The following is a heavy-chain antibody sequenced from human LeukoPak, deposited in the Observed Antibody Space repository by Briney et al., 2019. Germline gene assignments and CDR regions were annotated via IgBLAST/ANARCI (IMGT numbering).Heavy chain of an antibody. J-gene: IGHJ5*02. CDR2: IRFDGSNK. Sequence: GGSLRLSCAASGFTFSSYGMHWVRQAPGKGLEWVAFIRFDGSNKYYADSVKGRFTISRDNSKNSLYLQMNSLRAEDTAVYYCARESELRYFDWLLWVRWFDPWGQGTLVTVSS. V-gene: IGHV3-30*02. CDR1: GFTFSSYG. CDR3: ARESELRYFDWLLWVRWFDP. D-gene: IGHD3-9*01.